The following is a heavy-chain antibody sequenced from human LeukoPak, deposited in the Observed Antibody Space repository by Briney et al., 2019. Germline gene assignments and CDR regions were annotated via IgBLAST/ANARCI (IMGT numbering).Heavy chain of an antibody. D-gene: IGHD3-16*01. V-gene: IGHV3-30*18. CDR3: AKAVDLYEGVEY. CDR1: GFTFSSYG. Sequence: GGSLRLSCAASGFTFSSYGMHWVRQAPGKGLEWVAVISYGGSNKNYADSVKGRFTISRDNSKNTLDLQMNSLRTEDTAVYYCAKAVDLYEGVEYWGQGTLVTVAS. CDR2: ISYGGSNK. J-gene: IGHJ4*02.